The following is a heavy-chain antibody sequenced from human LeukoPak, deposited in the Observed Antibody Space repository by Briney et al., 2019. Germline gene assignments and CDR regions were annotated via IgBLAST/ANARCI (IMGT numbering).Heavy chain of an antibody. CDR2: ISWNSGSI. V-gene: IGHV3-9*01. J-gene: IGHJ4*02. Sequence: QAGGSLRLSCAASGFTFDDYAMHWVRQAPGKGLEWVSGISWNSGSIGYADSVKGRFTISRDNAKTSLYPQMNSLRAEDTALYYCAKDLGPGSMATSPGFDYWGQGTLVTVSS. CDR3: AKDLGPGSMATSPGFDY. D-gene: IGHD5-24*01. CDR1: GFTFDDYA.